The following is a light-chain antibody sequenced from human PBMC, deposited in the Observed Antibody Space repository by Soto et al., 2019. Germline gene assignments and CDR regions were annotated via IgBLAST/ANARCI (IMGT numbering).Light chain of an antibody. J-gene: IGLJ2*01. Sequence: QSALTQPRSVSGSPGQSVTISCTGTSSDVGGYDYVSWFQHHPGKVPKLMIYDVTKRPSGVPDRFSASKSGNTASLTISGLQAEDESHYYCSSSTSSDTLIFGGGTKLTVL. V-gene: IGLV2-11*01. CDR2: DVT. CDR1: SSDVGGYDY. CDR3: SSSTSSDTLI.